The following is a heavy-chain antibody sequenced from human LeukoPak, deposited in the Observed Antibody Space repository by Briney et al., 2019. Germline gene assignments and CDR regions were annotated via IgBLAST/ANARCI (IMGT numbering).Heavy chain of an antibody. CDR3: ARDATPARIAAAGRGWFDP. Sequence: SETLSLTCTVSGGSISSYYWSWIRQPAGKGLEWIGRIYTSGSTNYNPSLKSRVTMSVDTSKNQFSLKLSSVTAADTAVYYCARDATPARIAAAGRGWFDPWGQGTLVTVSS. D-gene: IGHD6-13*01. CDR2: IYTSGST. V-gene: IGHV4-4*07. J-gene: IGHJ5*02. CDR1: GGSISSYY.